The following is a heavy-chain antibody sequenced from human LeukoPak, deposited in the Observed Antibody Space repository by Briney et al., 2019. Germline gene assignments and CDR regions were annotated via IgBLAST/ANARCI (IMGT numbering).Heavy chain of an antibody. V-gene: IGHV3-30*18. Sequence: GRSLRLSCAASGFTFSSYGMQWVRQAPGKGLEWVAVISHDGTVQHYADSVKGRFTISRDNSDNTLYLQMNSLRDEDTAMYYCAKEGTRMAPSYFDYWGQGTLITVSS. J-gene: IGHJ4*02. CDR2: ISHDGTVQ. D-gene: IGHD2-8*01. CDR1: GFTFSSYG. CDR3: AKEGTRMAPSYFDY.